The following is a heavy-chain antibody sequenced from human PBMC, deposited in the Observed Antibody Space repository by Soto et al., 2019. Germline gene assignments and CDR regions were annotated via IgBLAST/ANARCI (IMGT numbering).Heavy chain of an antibody. D-gene: IGHD3-16*01. J-gene: IGHJ4*02. CDR3: ARSVGPLDY. CDR2: ITSTSSPI. CDR1: GFTFSPYS. Sequence: EVQLVESGGGLVQPGGSPRLSCAASGFTFSPYSMNWVRQAPGKGLEWIAYITSTSSPIHYADSVQGRFTISRDNARNSVHLQMNSLRDEDSAVYYCARSVGPLDYWGQGTLVTVSS. V-gene: IGHV3-48*02.